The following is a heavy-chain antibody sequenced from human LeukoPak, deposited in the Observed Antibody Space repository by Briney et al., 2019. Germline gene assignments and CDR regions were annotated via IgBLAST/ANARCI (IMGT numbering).Heavy chain of an antibody. CDR1: GFTFSFYG. CDR2: IRYDGTIK. J-gene: IGHJ4*02. Sequence: GTLRLSCAASGFTFSFYGMSWVRQAPGKGLEWVAFIRYDGTIKYYADSVKGRFTISRDNSKNTLYLQMNSLRAEDTAVYYCVKDFWGTNYYDSSGAFDYWGQGTLVSVSS. D-gene: IGHD3-22*01. CDR3: VKDFWGTNYYDSSGAFDY. V-gene: IGHV3-30*02.